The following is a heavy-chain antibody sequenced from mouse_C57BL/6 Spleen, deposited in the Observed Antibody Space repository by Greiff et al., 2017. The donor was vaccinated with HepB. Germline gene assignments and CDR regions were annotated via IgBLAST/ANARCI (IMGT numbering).Heavy chain of an antibody. J-gene: IGHJ2*01. D-gene: IGHD1-1*01. CDR3: AKGGYYYGSSYLDY. CDR2: IYPRSGNT. Sequence: QVHVKQSGAELARPGASVKLSCKASGYTFTSYGISWVKQRTGQGLEWIGEIYPRSGNTYYNEKFKGKATLTADKSSSTAYMELRSLTSEDSAVYFCAKGGYYYGSSYLDYWGQGTTLTVSS. V-gene: IGHV1-81*01. CDR1: GYTFTSYG.